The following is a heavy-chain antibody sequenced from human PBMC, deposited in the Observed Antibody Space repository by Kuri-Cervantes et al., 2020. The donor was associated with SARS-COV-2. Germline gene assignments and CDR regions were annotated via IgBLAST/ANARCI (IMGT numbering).Heavy chain of an antibody. V-gene: IGHV3-30*19. CDR1: GFTFSSYG. CDR2: IWYDGSNK. D-gene: IGHD6-19*01. Sequence: GGSLRLSCAASGFTFSSYGMHWVRQAPGKGLEWVAVIWYDGSNKYYADSVKGRFTISRDNSKNTLYLQMNSLRAEDTDVYYCARIYSSGWYLGNGVDYWGQGTLVTVSS. CDR3: ARIYSSGWYLGNGVDY. J-gene: IGHJ4*02.